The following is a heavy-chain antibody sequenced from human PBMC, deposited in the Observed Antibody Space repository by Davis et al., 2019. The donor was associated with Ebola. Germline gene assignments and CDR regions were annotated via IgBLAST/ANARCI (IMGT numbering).Heavy chain of an antibody. J-gene: IGHJ5*02. CDR1: GFTFSSYS. V-gene: IGHV3-48*02. CDR3: ARDLSTVTTNWFDP. CDR2: ISSSSSTI. D-gene: IGHD4-17*01. Sequence: GSLRLSCAASGFTFSSYSMNWVRQAPGKGLEWVSYISSSSSTIYYADSVKGRFTISRDNAKNSLYLQMNSLRDEDTAVYYCARDLSTVTTNWFDPWGQGTLVTVSS.